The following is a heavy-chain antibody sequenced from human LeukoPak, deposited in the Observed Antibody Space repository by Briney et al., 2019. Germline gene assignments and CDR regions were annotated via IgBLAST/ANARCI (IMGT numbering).Heavy chain of an antibody. CDR3: AKDRTVTTTPYYFVY. V-gene: IGHV3-30*02. CDR1: GFTFSNYD. Sequence: GGSLRLSCAASGFTFSNYDMHWVRQAPGKGLEWVAFIRYDGSNKYYADSVKGRFTISRDNSRNTLYLQMNSLRAEDTGVYYCAKDRTVTTTPYYFVYWGQGTLVSDCS. CDR2: IRYDGSNK. J-gene: IGHJ4*02. D-gene: IGHD4-17*01.